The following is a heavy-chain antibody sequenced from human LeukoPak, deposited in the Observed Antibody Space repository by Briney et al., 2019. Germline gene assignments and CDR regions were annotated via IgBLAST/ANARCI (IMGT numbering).Heavy chain of an antibody. Sequence: ASVKVSCKVSGYTLTELSMHWVRQAPGKGLEWMEGFDPEDGETIYAQKFQGRVTMTEDTSTDTAYMELSSLRSEDTAVYYCAIRSDILTGYYSGRGRVYFDYWGQGTLVTVSS. CDR3: AIRSDILTGYYSGRGRVYFDY. CDR2: FDPEDGET. J-gene: IGHJ4*02. CDR1: GYTLTELS. D-gene: IGHD3-9*01. V-gene: IGHV1-24*01.